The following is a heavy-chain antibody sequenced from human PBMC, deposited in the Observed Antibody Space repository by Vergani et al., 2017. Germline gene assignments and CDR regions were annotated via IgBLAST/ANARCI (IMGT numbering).Heavy chain of an antibody. J-gene: IGHJ6*02. D-gene: IGHD2-2*01. Sequence: EVQLVESGGGLVKPGGSLRLSCAASGFTFSSYSMNWVRQAPGKGLEWVSSISSSSSYIYYADSVKGRFTISRDNAKNSLYLQMNSLRAEDTAVYYCARSLSQEVVVVPAARYYYYGMDFWGQGTTVTVSS. CDR3: ARSLSQEVVVVPAARYYYYGMDF. V-gene: IGHV3-21*01. CDR2: ISSSSSYI. CDR1: GFTFSSYS.